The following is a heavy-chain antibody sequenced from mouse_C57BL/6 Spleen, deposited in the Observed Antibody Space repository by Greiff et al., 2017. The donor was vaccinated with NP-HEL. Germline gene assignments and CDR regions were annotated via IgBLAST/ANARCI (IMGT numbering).Heavy chain of an antibody. V-gene: IGHV3-1*01. CDR1: GYSITSGYD. Sequence: EVHLVESGPGMVKPSQSLSLTCTVTGYSITSGYDWHWIRHFPGNKLEWMGYISYSGSTNYNPSLKSRISITHDTSKNHFFLKLNSVTTEDTATYYCAREGTVALDYWGQGTTLTVSS. D-gene: IGHD1-1*01. CDR2: ISYSGST. J-gene: IGHJ2*01. CDR3: AREGTVALDY.